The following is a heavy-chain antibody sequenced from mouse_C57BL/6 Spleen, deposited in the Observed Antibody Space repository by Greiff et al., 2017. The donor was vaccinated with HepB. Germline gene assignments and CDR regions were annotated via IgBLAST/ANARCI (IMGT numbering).Heavy chain of an antibody. Sequence: EVQLQQSGPELVKPGASVKMSCKASGYTFTDYNMHWVKQSHGKSLEWIGYINPNNGGTSYNQKFKGKATLTVNKSSSTAYMELRSLTSEESAVYYCARYSRYPTGFAYWGQGTLVTVSA. CDR2: INPNNGGT. J-gene: IGHJ3*01. V-gene: IGHV1-22*01. D-gene: IGHD1-1*01. CDR3: ARYSRYPTGFAY. CDR1: GYTFTDYN.